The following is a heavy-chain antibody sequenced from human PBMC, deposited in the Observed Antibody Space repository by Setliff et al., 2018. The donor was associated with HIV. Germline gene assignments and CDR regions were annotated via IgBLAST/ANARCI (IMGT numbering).Heavy chain of an antibody. CDR3: ARYDYGDFDY. Sequence: SETLSLTCAVYGGSFSGYYWSWIRQPPGKGLEWIGEINHSGSTDYNPSLKSRVTISVDTSKNQFSLNLSSVTAADTAVYYCARYDYGDFDYWGQGTLVTVSS. CDR1: GGSFSGYY. D-gene: IGHD4-17*01. V-gene: IGHV4-34*01. J-gene: IGHJ4*02. CDR2: INHSGST.